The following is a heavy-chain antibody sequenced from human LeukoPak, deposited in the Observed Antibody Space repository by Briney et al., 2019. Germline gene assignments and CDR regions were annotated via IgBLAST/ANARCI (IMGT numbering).Heavy chain of an antibody. V-gene: IGHV1-3*01. Sequence: ASVKVSCKASEYTFSSYSIHWVRQAPGQRLEWMGWINAGKGNTKYSQNLQGRVTVTGDTSASTAYMELSSLTSEGTAVYYCARGSCSSTSCFMDVWGQGTTVTVSS. D-gene: IGHD2-2*01. CDR3: ARGSCSSTSCFMDV. CDR2: INAGKGNT. CDR1: EYTFSSYS. J-gene: IGHJ6*02.